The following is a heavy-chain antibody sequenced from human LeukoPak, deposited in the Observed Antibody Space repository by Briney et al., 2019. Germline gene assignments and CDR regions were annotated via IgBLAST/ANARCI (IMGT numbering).Heavy chain of an antibody. D-gene: IGHD2-15*01. J-gene: IGHJ6*03. CDR1: GGSFNGYY. CDR2: IIHSGST. Sequence: SETLSLTCAVTGGSFNGYYWTWIREPPGKGLEGSGEIIHSGSTNYNPSLKSRVTISVDTSKHQFSLNLRSVTAADTAVYYCARVGGVTVAATSYYVEVWGKGSTVTVSS. CDR3: ARVGGVTVAATSYYVEV. V-gene: IGHV4-34*12.